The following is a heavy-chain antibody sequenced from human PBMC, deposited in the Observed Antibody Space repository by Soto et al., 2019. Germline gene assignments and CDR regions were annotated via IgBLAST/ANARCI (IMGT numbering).Heavy chain of an antibody. CDR3: ATLGTISTLDH. J-gene: IGHJ4*02. D-gene: IGHD7-27*01. Sequence: GESLKISCKASGYNFNKYWITWVRQMPGKGLEWVGRIHPSDSSTNYNPSFQGHVTISTDKSISTVSLQWSSLKASDTAMYYCATLGTISTLDHWGQGTLVTVSS. CDR2: IHPSDSST. V-gene: IGHV5-10-1*01. CDR1: GYNFNKYW.